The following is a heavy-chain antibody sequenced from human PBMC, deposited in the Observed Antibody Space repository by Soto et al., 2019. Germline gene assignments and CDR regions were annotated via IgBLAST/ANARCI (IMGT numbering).Heavy chain of an antibody. CDR1: GFTFSSYS. D-gene: IGHD2-15*01. CDR3: ARGVVVVAANWFDP. CDR2: ISSSSSTI. V-gene: IGHV3-48*01. J-gene: IGHJ5*02. Sequence: EVQLVESGGGLVQPGGSLRLSCAASGFTFSSYSMNWVRQAPGKGLEWVSYISSSSSTIYYADSVKGRFTISRDNAKNSLYLQMNSLRAEDTAVYYCARGVVVVAANWFDPWGQGTLVTVSS.